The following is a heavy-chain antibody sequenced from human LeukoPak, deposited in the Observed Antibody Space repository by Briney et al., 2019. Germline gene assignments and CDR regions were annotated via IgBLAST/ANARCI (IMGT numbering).Heavy chain of an antibody. V-gene: IGHV3-23*01. J-gene: IGHJ4*02. CDR1: GLSFSNYA. CDR2: IGGTGGNI. D-gene: IGHD2-21*01. CDR3: VRDNYSYRLDV. Sequence: GGSLRLSCAASGLSFSNYAMYWVRQAPGKGLEWVSAIGGTGGNIFYTDSVKGRFTISRDNSKNTLYLHMNSLRAEDTAIYYCVRDNYSYRLDVWGQGTLVTVSS.